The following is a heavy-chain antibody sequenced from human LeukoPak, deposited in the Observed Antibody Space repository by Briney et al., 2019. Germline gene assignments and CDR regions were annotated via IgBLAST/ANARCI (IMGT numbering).Heavy chain of an antibody. CDR1: GVSPSDYY. CDR2: RSSSGSAI. D-gene: IGHD3/OR15-3a*01. Sequence: GGALRLSSAASGVSPSDYYMSWIRQAPEKGLEWVSYRSSSGSAIYYADSVKGRFAISRDNAKNSLYLQMNSLRAEDTAVYYCARRRDFIVYWGQGTLVTVSS. CDR3: ARRRDFIVY. V-gene: IGHV3-11*01. J-gene: IGHJ4*02.